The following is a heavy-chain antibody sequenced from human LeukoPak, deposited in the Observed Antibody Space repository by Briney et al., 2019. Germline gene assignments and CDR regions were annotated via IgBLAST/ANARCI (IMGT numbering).Heavy chain of an antibody. D-gene: IGHD2-2*01. J-gene: IGHJ5*02. CDR2: INPNSGGT. V-gene: IGHV1-2*02. Sequence: ASVKVSCKASGYTFTGYYMHWVRQAPGQGLEWMGWINPNSGGTNYAQKFQGRVTMPRDTSISTAYMELSRLRSVDTAVYYCARGDYALHWFDPWGQGTLVTVSS. CDR1: GYTFTGYY. CDR3: ARGDYALHWFDP.